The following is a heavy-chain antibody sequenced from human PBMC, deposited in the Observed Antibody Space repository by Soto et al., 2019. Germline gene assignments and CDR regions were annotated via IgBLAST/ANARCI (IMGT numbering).Heavy chain of an antibody. V-gene: IGHV3-21*01. CDR2: ISSTSTYI. D-gene: IGHD3-22*01. CDR3: AGEYCTGNSCYSRIFDY. J-gene: IGHJ4*02. Sequence: PGGSLRLSCEGSGFTFSRYSMNWVRPAPGKGLEWVASISSTSTYIYYGDFVTGRFSIARDNAKNSLYLQMDSLRDEDTALYYCAGEYCTGNSCYSRIFDYWGQGTLVTVSS. CDR1: GFTFSRYS.